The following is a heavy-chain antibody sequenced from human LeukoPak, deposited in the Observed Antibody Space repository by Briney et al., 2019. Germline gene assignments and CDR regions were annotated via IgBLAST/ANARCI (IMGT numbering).Heavy chain of an antibody. D-gene: IGHD2-2*01. J-gene: IGHJ4*02. CDR3: ARLKGVPTADY. CDR1: GGSISSTSYY. CDR2: IFYSGSP. V-gene: IGHV4-39*01. Sequence: KTSETLSLTCTVSGGSISSTSYYWGWIRQPPGKGLEWIGSIFYSGSPCYNPSLKSGVTISVDTSKNQFSLKLTSVTAADTAMYYCARLKGVPTADYWGQGTLVTVCS.